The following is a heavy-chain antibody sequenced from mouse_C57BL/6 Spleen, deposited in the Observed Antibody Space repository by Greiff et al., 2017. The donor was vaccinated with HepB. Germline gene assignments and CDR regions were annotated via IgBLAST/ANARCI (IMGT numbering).Heavy chain of an antibody. CDR2: ISSGGSYT. V-gene: IGHV5-6*01. D-gene: IGHD1-1*02. Sequence: EVKLMESGGDLVKPGGSLKLSCAASGFTFSSYGMSWVRQTPDKRLEWVATISSGGSYTYYPDSVKGRFTISRDNAKNTLYLQMSSLKSEDTAMYYCAELVGGYWGQGTTLTVSS. CDR1: GFTFSSYG. CDR3: AELVGGY. J-gene: IGHJ2*01.